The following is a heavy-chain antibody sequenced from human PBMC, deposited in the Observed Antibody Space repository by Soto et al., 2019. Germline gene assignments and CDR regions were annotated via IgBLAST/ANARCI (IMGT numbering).Heavy chain of an antibody. J-gene: IGHJ6*02. CDR1: GFTLSGSV. CDR2: IRSRSNGYAT. V-gene: IGHV3-73*01. D-gene: IGHD1-7*01. CDR3: ARALSITGTTLGYYYGMDV. Sequence: PGGSLRLSCAASGFTLSGSVIYWVRQPSGKGLEWVGRIRSRSNGYATAYAASVRGRFTISRDDSKNTAYLQMNSLRAEDTAVYYCARALSITGTTLGYYYGMDVWGQGTTVTVSS.